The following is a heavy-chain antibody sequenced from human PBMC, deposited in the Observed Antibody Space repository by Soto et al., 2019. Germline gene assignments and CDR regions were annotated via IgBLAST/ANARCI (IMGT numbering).Heavy chain of an antibody. D-gene: IGHD3-22*01. V-gene: IGHV3-33*01. CDR2: IWYDGINK. CDR3: ARDNEARVVITQSYYYDGMDV. J-gene: IGHJ6*01. CDR1: GFTLSRYG. Sequence: SLCCAGSGFTLSRYGMHWRRQAPGKGLEWVPVIWYDGINKYDAGSVKGRFTISRDNSKNTLYLQMNSLRDEDTAVYYCARDNEARVVITQSYYYDGMDVWGQGTAVTVSA.